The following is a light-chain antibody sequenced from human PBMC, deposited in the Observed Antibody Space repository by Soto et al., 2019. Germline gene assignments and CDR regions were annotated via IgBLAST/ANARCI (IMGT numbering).Light chain of an antibody. CDR3: QQYNNWPFS. Sequence: EIVMTQSPGTLSVSPGERATLSCRAGQGVTTNFAWYQQKSGQSPRLLIYDVSIRATGVPARFSGTGSETDFTLTISGLQSEDSEVYFCQQYNNWPFSLGQGTRLEIK. J-gene: IGKJ5*01. V-gene: IGKV3-15*01. CDR1: QGVTTN. CDR2: DVS.